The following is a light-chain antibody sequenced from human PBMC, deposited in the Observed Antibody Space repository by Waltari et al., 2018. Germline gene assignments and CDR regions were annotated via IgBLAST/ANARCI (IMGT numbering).Light chain of an antibody. Sequence: DIQMTQSPSTLSASVGDRVTITCRASQSISSGLAWYQQKPGKDPKVLIYKASGFESGVPSMFSGSGSVTEFTLTISSLQPDDCATYYCQQYNSYWTFGQGTKVEIK. V-gene: IGKV1-5*03. CDR1: QSISSG. CDR2: KAS. CDR3: QQYNSYWT. J-gene: IGKJ1*01.